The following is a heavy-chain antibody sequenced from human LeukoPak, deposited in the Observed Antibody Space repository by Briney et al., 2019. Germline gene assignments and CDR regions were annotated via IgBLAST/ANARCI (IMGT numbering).Heavy chain of an antibody. J-gene: IGHJ4*02. CDR3: ARFDYYDSSGYDY. V-gene: IGHV3-21*01. Sequence: AGGSLRLSCAASGFTFSNYNMNWVRQAPGKGLEWASSVSSNNNYIYYAGSVKGRFTISRDNAKNSLYLQMNSLRAEDTAVYYCARFDYYDSSGYDYWGQGTLVTVSS. D-gene: IGHD3-22*01. CDR2: VSSNNNYI. CDR1: GFTFSNYN.